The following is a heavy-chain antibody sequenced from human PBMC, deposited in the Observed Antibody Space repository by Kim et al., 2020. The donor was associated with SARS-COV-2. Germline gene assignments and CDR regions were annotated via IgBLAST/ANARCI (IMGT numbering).Heavy chain of an antibody. D-gene: IGHD3-10*01. V-gene: IGHV3-30*02. J-gene: IGHJ4*02. Sequence: ADSVKGRFTISRDNSKNTLYLQMNSLRAEDTAGYYCAKLWFGELSGFDYWGQGTLVTVSS. CDR3: AKLWFGELSGFDY.